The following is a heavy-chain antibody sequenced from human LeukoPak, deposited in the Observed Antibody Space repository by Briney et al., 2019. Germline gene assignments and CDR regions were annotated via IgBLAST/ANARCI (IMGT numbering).Heavy chain of an antibody. D-gene: IGHD3-9*01. Sequence: ASVKVSCKASGYTFTSYGISWVRQAPGQGLEWMGWISAYNDNTNYAQKLQGRVTMTTDTSTSTAYMELRSLRSDDTAVYYCARVLPENDILTGYSHNFDYWGQGTLVTVSS. CDR3: ARVLPENDILTGYSHNFDY. J-gene: IGHJ4*02. V-gene: IGHV1-18*01. CDR2: ISAYNDNT. CDR1: GYTFTSYG.